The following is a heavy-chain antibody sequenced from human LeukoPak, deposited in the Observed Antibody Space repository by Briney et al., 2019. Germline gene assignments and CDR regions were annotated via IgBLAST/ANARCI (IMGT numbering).Heavy chain of an antibody. J-gene: IGHJ3*02. CDR2: IYYSGST. CDR3: ARGPDDAFDI. CDR1: GGSISSSTYY. Sequence: SETLSLTCTVSGGSISSSTYYWGWISQPPGKGLEWTGSIYYSGSTYYNPSLMSRVTMSVDTSKNQFSLKLSSVTAADTAVYYCARGPDDAFDIWGQGTMVTVSS. V-gene: IGHV4-39*07.